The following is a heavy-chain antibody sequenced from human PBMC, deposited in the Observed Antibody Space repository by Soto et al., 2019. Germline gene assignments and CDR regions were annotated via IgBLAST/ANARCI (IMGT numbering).Heavy chain of an antibody. CDR2: IIPIFGTA. Sequence: SVKVSCKASGGTFSSYAISWVRQAPGQGLEWMGGIIPIFGTANYAQKFQGRVTITADESTSTAYMELSSLRSEDTAVYYWGRVSRIAAASTKVGSYFDYWGQGALVTVSS. CDR3: GRVSRIAAASTKVGSYFDY. CDR1: GGTFSSYA. J-gene: IGHJ4*02. V-gene: IGHV1-69*13. D-gene: IGHD6-13*01.